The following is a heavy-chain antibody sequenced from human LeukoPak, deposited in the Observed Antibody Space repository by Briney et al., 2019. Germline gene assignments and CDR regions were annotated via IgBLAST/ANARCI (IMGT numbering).Heavy chain of an antibody. D-gene: IGHD3-10*01. V-gene: IGHV3-21*01. Sequence: GGSLRLSCAASGFTFSSYSMNWVCQAPGKGLEWVSSISSSSSYIYYADSVKGRFTISRDNAKNSLYLQMNSLRAEDTAVYYCARDLRITMVRGVITYYYGMDVWGQGTTVTVSS. J-gene: IGHJ6*02. CDR3: ARDLRITMVRGVITYYYGMDV. CDR2: ISSSSSYI. CDR1: GFTFSSYS.